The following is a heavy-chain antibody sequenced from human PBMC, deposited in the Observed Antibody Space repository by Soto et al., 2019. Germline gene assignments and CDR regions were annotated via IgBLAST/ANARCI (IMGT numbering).Heavy chain of an antibody. CDR2: TYYSGST. Sequence: QVQLQESGPGLVKPSQTLSLTCTVSGGSISSDDYYWTWIRQPPGKGLEWIGYTYYSGSTYYNPSLTSRVTISVDTSKNQCSLRLSSVTAADTAVYYCARGSKGGYYYGMDVWGQGTTVTVSS. D-gene: IGHD3-16*01. J-gene: IGHJ6*02. CDR3: ARGSKGGYYYGMDV. V-gene: IGHV4-30-4*01. CDR1: GGSISSDDYY.